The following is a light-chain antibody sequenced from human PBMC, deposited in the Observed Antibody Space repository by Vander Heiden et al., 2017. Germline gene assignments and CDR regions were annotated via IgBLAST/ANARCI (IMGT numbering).Light chain of an antibody. CDR3: NSRDSSGNHAV. CDR1: SLRSYY. Sequence: SSALTQDPAVSVALGQTVRIPCQGDSLRSYYASWYQQKPGQAPVLVIYGKNNRPSGIPDRFSGSSSGNTASLTITGAQAEDEADYYCNSRDSSGNHAVFGGGTKLTVL. J-gene: IGLJ2*01. CDR2: GKN. V-gene: IGLV3-19*01.